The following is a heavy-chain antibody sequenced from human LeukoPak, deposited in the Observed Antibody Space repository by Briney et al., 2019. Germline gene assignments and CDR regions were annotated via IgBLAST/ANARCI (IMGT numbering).Heavy chain of an antibody. J-gene: IGHJ4*02. V-gene: IGHV3-74*01. CDR3: ARDQTGFCSGSSCLGSTFDY. CDR2: INSDGTAT. Sequence: GGSLRLSCAASGFTFSSYWIHWVRQAPGKGLVWVSRINSDGTATTYADSVKGRFTISRDNSKNPLYLQMNSLRAEDTAVYYCARDQTGFCSGSSCLGSTFDYWGQGTLVTVSS. D-gene: IGHD2-15*01. CDR1: GFTFSSYW.